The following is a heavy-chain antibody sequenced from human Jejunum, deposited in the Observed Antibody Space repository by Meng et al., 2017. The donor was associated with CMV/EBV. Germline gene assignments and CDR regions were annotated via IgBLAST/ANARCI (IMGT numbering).Heavy chain of an antibody. CDR3: ARSTRGYYDITGYLEY. D-gene: IGHD3-22*01. CDR1: FTFNDYA. V-gene: IGHV3-9*01. J-gene: IGHJ4*02. CDR2: ISWSSGVT. Sequence: FTFNDYAMHWVRHAPGKGLEWVSGISWSSGVTGYADSVKGRFTISRDNAKNSLYLQMNSLRPQDTAVYYCARSTRGYYDITGYLEYWGQGTLVTVSS.